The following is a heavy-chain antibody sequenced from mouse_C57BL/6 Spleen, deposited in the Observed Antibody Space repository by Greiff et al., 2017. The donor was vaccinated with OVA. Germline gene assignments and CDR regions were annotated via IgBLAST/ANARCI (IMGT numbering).Heavy chain of an antibody. Sequence: VQLQQSGAELAKPGASVKLSCKASGYTFTSYWMHWVKQRPGQGLEWIGYINPSSGYTKYNQKFKDKATLTAVKSSSTAYMQLSSLTYEDSAVYYCARGGYYFDYWGQGTTLTVSS. J-gene: IGHJ2*01. CDR1: GYTFTSYW. V-gene: IGHV1-7*01. CDR3: ARGGYYFDY. CDR2: INPSSGYT.